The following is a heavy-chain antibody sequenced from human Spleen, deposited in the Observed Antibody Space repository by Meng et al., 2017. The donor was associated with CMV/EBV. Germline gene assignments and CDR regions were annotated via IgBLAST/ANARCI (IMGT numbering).Heavy chain of an antibody. CDR3: SRGLHYYDTSGYYRAGY. Sequence: YTITTYDSSWGRQGNGKGIEWMGWMNNNSGKKGYEKKCKGRVTMNRNTSISTAYMELSSLTSEDTAIYYCSRGLHYYDTSGYYRAGYWGQGTLVTVSS. J-gene: IGHJ4*02. D-gene: IGHD3-22*01. V-gene: IGHV1-8*01. CDR1: YTITTYD. CDR2: MNNNSGKK.